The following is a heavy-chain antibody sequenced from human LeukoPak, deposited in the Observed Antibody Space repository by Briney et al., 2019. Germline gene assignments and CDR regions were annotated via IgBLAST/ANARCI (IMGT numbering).Heavy chain of an antibody. D-gene: IGHD1-1*01. CDR3: APEATNVAGS. Sequence: GGSLTLSCAASGFTFRNYGMNWVRQAPGKGLEWLTFIRYDGTNTYYRDSVKGRFTISRDNSKNTLFLQMHGLRPEDTAVYYCAPEATNVAGSWGQGTLVIVSS. V-gene: IGHV3-30*02. CDR1: GFTFRNYG. J-gene: IGHJ4*02. CDR2: IRYDGTNT.